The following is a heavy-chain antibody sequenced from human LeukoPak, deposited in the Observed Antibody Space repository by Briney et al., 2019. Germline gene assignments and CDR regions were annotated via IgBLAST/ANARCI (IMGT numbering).Heavy chain of an antibody. CDR2: ISGGGDT. CDR3: ARDHFYHMDV. V-gene: IGHV3-66*01. J-gene: IGHJ6*02. CDR1: GLTVSSY. Sequence: GGSLRLSCAASGLTVSSYMSWGRQAPGKGLEWVAVISGGGDTYYADSVMGRFVISRDNSKNTLFLQMSSLRAEDTAVYYCARDHFYHMDVWGQGTTVIVSS.